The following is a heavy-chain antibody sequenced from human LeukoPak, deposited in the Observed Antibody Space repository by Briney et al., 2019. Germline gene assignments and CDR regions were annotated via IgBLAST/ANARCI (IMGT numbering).Heavy chain of an antibody. V-gene: IGHV4-59*08. CDR1: GGSISSYY. CDR2: IYYGGST. J-gene: IGHJ6*02. CDR3: ARQGYDFWSGYAYYYGMDV. D-gene: IGHD3-3*01. Sequence: SETLSLTCTVSGGSISSYYWSWIRQPPGKGLEWIGYIYYGGSTNYNPSLKSRVTISVDTSKNQFSLKLSSVTAADTAVYYCARQGYDFWSGYAYYYGMDVWGQGTTVTVSS.